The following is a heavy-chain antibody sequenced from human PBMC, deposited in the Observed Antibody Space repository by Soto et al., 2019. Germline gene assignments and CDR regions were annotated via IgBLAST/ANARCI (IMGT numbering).Heavy chain of an antibody. V-gene: IGHV4-30-4*01. D-gene: IGHD3-3*01. Sequence: SETLSLTCTVSGVSISGGTYYWSWLRQPPGKGLEWIGYIYHTGSSQSNPSLKSRVAISIDTSKNQFTLELRSVTAADTAVYYCARDLLDTTVDYYFDYWGPGRLVTVSS. J-gene: IGHJ4*02. CDR2: IYHTGSS. CDR1: GVSISGGTYY. CDR3: ARDLLDTTVDYYFDY.